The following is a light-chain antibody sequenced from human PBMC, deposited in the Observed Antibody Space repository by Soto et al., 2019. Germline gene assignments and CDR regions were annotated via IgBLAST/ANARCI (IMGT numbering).Light chain of an antibody. CDR3: QQSYGALALT. J-gene: IGKJ4*01. CDR1: QNISNS. Sequence: DIQMTQSPSSLSASVGDRVTITCRASQNISNSLNWYQQKPGKAPKLLIYAASSLQSGVPSRFSGSGSGTDFTLTISSLQPEDFATYYCQQSYGALALTFGGGTKVEIK. V-gene: IGKV1-39*01. CDR2: AAS.